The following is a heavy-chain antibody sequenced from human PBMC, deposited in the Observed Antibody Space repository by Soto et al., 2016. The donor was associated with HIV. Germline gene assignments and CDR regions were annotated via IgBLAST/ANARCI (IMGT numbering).Heavy chain of an antibody. V-gene: IGHV1-18*01. D-gene: IGHD3-16*02. J-gene: IGHJ6*03. CDR3: AREYDYVWRSYRSDYYYYMDV. Sequence: QVQLVQSGAEVKKPGASVKVSCKASGYTFTSYGISWVRQAPGQGLEWMGWISAYNGNTNYAQKLQGRVTMTTDTSTSTAYMELRSLRSDDTAVYYCAREYDYVWRSYRSDYYYYMDVWGKGTNGHRLL. CDR2: ISAYNGNT. CDR1: GYTFTSYG.